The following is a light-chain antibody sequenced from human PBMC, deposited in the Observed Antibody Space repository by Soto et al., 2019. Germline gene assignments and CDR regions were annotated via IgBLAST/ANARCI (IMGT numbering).Light chain of an antibody. CDR3: QQRSTSIT. J-gene: IGKJ5*01. CDR2: DAS. Sequence: IVLTQSPATLSLWPGETAILSCRASQTVSSYLSWYQHKPGQAPRLLIYDASKRAPGIPARFSGSGSGTDXXLTISXLEPEDFAVYYCQQRSTSITFGQGTRLEIE. CDR1: QTVSSY. V-gene: IGKV3-11*01.